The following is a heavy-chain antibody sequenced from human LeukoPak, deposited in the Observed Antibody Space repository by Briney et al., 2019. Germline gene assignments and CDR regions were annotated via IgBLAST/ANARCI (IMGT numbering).Heavy chain of an antibody. J-gene: IGHJ5*02. Sequence: PGGPLRLSCAASGFTFSSYWMSWVRQAPGKGLEWVANIRQDVREKYYVDSVKGRFTISRDNAKNSLYLQMNSMRAEDTAVYYCARDDCSSISCYHNWFDPWGQGTLVTVSS. CDR3: ARDDCSSISCYHNWFDP. D-gene: IGHD2-2*01. CDR2: IRQDVREK. CDR1: GFTFSSYW. V-gene: IGHV3-7*01.